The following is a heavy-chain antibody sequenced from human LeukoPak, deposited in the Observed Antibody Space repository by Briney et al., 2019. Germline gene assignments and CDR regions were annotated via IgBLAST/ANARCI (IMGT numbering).Heavy chain of an antibody. Sequence: GGSLRLSCAASGFTFSSYGMHWVRQAPGKGLEWVAFIRYDGSNKYYADSVKGRFTISRDNSKNTLYLQMNGLRAEDTAVYYCAKSGQVVPAAITYYYYMDVWGKGTTVTVSS. D-gene: IGHD2-2*02. CDR3: AKSGQVVPAAITYYYYMDV. V-gene: IGHV3-30*02. CDR1: GFTFSSYG. CDR2: IRYDGSNK. J-gene: IGHJ6*03.